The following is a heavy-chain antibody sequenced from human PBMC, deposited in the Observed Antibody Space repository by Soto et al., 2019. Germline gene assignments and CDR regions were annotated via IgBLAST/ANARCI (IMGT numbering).Heavy chain of an antibody. CDR3: ARSHSNYGSGNYQAPFGY. D-gene: IGHD3-10*01. CDR2: MNPNSGNT. CDR1: GYTFTSYD. J-gene: IGHJ4*02. Sequence: ASVKVSCKASGYTFTSYDINWVRQATGQGLEWMGWMNPNSGNTGYAQKFQGRVTMTSNTSISTAYMELSSLRSEDTAVYYCARSHSNYGSGNYQAPFGYWGQGTLVTVSS. V-gene: IGHV1-8*01.